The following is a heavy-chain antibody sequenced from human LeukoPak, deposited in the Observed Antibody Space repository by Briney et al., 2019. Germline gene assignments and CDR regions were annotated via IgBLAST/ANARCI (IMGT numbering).Heavy chain of an antibody. J-gene: IGHJ3*02. CDR3: VRGRIVVANTSAFDI. V-gene: IGHV4-59*12. CDR1: GGPISPFY. Sequence: SQTLSLTCTVSGGPISPFYWNWIRQPPGKGLEWIGYIYYTGGTSYSPSLNSRATISVDTSKSQISLKLNSVTAADTAVYYCVRGRIVVANTSAFDIWGQGTMVPVSS. D-gene: IGHD3-22*01. CDR2: IYYTGGT.